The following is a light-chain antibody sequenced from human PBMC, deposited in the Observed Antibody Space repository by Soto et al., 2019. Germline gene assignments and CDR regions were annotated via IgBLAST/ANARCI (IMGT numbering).Light chain of an antibody. CDR2: EVN. Sequence: QSALTQPPSASGSPGRSVTISCTGTSSDVGGYNYVSWYQQHPGKAPQLMIYEVNKRPSGVPDRFSGSKSGNTASLIVSGLQAEDEADYYCCSYAGSNNWVFGGGTKVTVL. J-gene: IGLJ3*02. V-gene: IGLV2-8*01. CDR3: CSYAGSNNWV. CDR1: SSDVGGYNY.